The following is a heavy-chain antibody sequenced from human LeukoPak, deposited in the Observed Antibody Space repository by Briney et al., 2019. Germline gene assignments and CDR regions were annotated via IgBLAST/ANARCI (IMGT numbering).Heavy chain of an antibody. J-gene: IGHJ5*02. Sequence: SVKVSYKASGGTFSSYAISWVRQAPGQGLEWMGRIIPILGIANYAQKFQGRVTITADKSTSTAYMELSSLRSEDTAVYYCARDREGATGNGWFDPWGQGTLVTVSS. V-gene: IGHV1-69*04. D-gene: IGHD1-1*01. CDR1: GGTFSSYA. CDR3: ARDREGATGNGWFDP. CDR2: IIPILGIA.